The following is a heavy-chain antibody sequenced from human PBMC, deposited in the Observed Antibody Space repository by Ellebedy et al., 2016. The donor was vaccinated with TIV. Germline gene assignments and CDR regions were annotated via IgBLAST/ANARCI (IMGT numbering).Heavy chain of an antibody. Sequence: SETLSLTXTVSGGSISSSSYYWGWIRQPPGKGLEWIGSIYYSGSTYYNPSPKSRVTISVDTSKNQFSLKLSSVTAADTAVYYCARLRLYYYDSSGYSDAFDIWGQGTMVTVSS. V-gene: IGHV4-39*01. J-gene: IGHJ3*02. CDR2: IYYSGST. CDR3: ARLRLYYYDSSGYSDAFDI. D-gene: IGHD3-22*01. CDR1: GGSISSSSYY.